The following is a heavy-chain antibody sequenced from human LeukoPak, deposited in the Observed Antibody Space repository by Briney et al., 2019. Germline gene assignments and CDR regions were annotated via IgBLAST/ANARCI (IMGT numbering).Heavy chain of an antibody. J-gene: IGHJ4*02. CDR1: GFTFNTYN. CDR2: ILYDGSNR. V-gene: IGHV3-30-3*01. Sequence: GGSLRLSCAASGFTFNTYNLHWVRQAPGKGLEWVAVILYDGSNRYYADSAKGRFTISRDNSKNTLSLQMNSLRTEDTAVYYCARQRSSGYFDYWGQGTLVTVSS. CDR3: ARQRSSGYFDY. D-gene: IGHD3-10*01.